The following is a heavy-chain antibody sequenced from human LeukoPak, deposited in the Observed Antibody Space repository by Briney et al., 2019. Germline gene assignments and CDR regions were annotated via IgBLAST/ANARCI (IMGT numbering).Heavy chain of an antibody. Sequence: GGSLRLSCAASGFTFSSYSMNWVRQAPGKGLEWVGRIKSKTDGGTTDYAAPVKGRFTISRDDSKNTLYLQMNSLKTEDTAVYYCTTDVLTGPSFDYWGQGTLVTVSS. CDR1: GFTFSSYS. CDR3: TTDVLTGPSFDY. D-gene: IGHD3-9*01. J-gene: IGHJ4*02. CDR2: IKSKTDGGTT. V-gene: IGHV3-15*01.